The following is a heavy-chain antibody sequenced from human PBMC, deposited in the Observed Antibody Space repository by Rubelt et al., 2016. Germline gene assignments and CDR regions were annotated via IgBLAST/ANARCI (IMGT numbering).Heavy chain of an antibody. Sequence: QVQLQESGPGLVKPSETLSLTCTVSGYSISSGYYWGWIRQPPGKGLEWIGSIYHSGSTYCNPSLKSRVTISVDTSKNQFPLKLSSGTAADTAVYYCASADYDFWSGSDRNWFDPWGQGTLVTVSS. J-gene: IGHJ5*02. CDR1: GYSISSGYY. D-gene: IGHD3-3*01. CDR2: IYHSGST. CDR3: ASADYDFWSGSDRNWFDP. V-gene: IGHV4-38-2*02.